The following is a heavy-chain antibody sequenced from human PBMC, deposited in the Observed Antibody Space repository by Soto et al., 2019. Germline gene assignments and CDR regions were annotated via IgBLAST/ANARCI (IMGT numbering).Heavy chain of an antibody. J-gene: IGHJ5*02. CDR1: GDSVSSNSAA. CDR3: AREGSLGPSRQKLNWFDP. Sequence: SQTLSLTCAISGDSVSSNSAAWNWIRQSPSRGLEWLGRTYYRSKWYNDYAVSVKSRITINPDTSKNQFSLQLNSVTPEDTAVYYCAREGSLGPSRQKLNWFDPWGQGTLVTVSS. D-gene: IGHD1-26*01. V-gene: IGHV6-1*01. CDR2: TYYRSKWYN.